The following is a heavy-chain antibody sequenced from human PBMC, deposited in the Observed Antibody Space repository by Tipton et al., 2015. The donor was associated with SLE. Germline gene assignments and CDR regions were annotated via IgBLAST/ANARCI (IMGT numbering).Heavy chain of an antibody. V-gene: IGHV4-39*07. Sequence: TLSLTCTVSGGSISSSSYYWGWIRQPPGKGLEWIGSIYHSGSTNYNPSLKSRVTISVDTSKNQFSLKLSSVTAADTAVYYCASWTGDFDYWGQGTLVTVSS. CDR1: GGSISSSSYY. D-gene: IGHD1-1*01. CDR2: IYHSGST. CDR3: ASWTGDFDY. J-gene: IGHJ4*02.